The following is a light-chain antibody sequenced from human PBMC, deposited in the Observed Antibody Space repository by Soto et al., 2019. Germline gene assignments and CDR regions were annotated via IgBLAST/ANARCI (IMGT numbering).Light chain of an antibody. CDR1: SSNIGDNY. V-gene: IGLV1-51*01. J-gene: IGLJ2*01. Sequence: QSVLTQPPSVSAAPGQKVTISCSGSSSNIGDNYVFWYQQLPGTAPKLLIYDSDKRPSGIPDRFSGSTSGTSATLGITRRHTGDEATYYCVTWDTSLSVVFFGGGTKVTVL. CDR3: VTWDTSLSVVF. CDR2: DSD.